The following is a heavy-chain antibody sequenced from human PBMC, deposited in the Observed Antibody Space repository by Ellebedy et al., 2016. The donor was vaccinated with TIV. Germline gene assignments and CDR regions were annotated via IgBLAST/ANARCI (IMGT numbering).Heavy chain of an antibody. D-gene: IGHD5-18*01. Sequence: VESLKISXKASGYTFTTYAIAWVRQMPGKGLEWMGIIYPADSDTIYSPSFQGQVTISVDKSINTAYLQWNSLNASDTAMYYCASRGYTYGYYLDYWGQGTLVTVSS. CDR3: ASRGYTYGYYLDY. CDR2: IYPADSDT. V-gene: IGHV5-51*01. J-gene: IGHJ4*02. CDR1: GYTFTTYA.